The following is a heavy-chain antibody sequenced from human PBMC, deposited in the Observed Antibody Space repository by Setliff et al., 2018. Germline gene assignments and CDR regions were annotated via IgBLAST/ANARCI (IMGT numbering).Heavy chain of an antibody. CDR1: GESFSGHY. CDR3: ARGGLSFDKDNWFGP. Sequence: SETLSLTCAVYGESFSGHYWSWIRQPPGKGLEWIGEINHSGSTNYNPSLKSRVTISVDKSKNQLFLRLGSVTAADTAVYYCARGGLSFDKDNWFGPWGQGTLVTVSS. V-gene: IGHV4-34*01. D-gene: IGHD3-9*01. CDR2: INHSGST. J-gene: IGHJ5*02.